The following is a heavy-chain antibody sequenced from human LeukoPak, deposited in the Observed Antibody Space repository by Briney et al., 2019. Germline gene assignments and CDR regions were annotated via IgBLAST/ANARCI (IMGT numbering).Heavy chain of an antibody. V-gene: IGHV4-39*01. D-gene: IGHD3-10*01. CDR1: GDSFTNTDFF. J-gene: IGHJ4*02. Sequence: SETLSLTCTVSGDSFTNTDFFWGWIRQPPGKGLEWIANIDDSGRIYSNPSLRSRVTMSRDTSKNQFSLKVTSVTAADTAVYYCARLDGPLARISGSSPDFWGQGILVTVSS. CDR3: ARLDGPLARISGSSPDF. CDR2: IDDSGRI.